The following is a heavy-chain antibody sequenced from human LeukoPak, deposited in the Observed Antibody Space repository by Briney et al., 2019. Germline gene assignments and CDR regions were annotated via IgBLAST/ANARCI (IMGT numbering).Heavy chain of an antibody. CDR3: ARDLRLRLRELSLYYFDY. D-gene: IGHD3-16*02. CDR1: GFTFSSYG. V-gene: IGHV3-33*01. J-gene: IGHJ4*02. Sequence: GGSLRLSCAASGFTFSSYGMHWVRQAPGKGLEWVAVIWYDGGNKYYADSVKGRFTISRDNSKNTLYLQMNSLRAEDTAVYYCARDLRLRLRELSLYYFDYWGQGTLVTVSS. CDR2: IWYDGGNK.